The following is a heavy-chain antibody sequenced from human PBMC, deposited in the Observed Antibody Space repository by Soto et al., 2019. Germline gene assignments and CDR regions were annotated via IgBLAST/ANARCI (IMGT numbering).Heavy chain of an antibody. CDR3: ARDYCYSGSCYSDD. CDR2: LSSGGTA. CDR1: GVAVSSHY. J-gene: IGHJ4*02. D-gene: IGHD1-26*01. V-gene: IGHV3-53*04. Sequence: EVQVVESGGGLVQPGGSLRLSCAASGVAVSSHYMTWVRQAPGTGLEWVSRLSSGGTAYYADSVKGRFTISRDTSENTVYLQMSSLRPDDTAIYFCARDYCYSGSCYSDDWGQGILVTVSS.